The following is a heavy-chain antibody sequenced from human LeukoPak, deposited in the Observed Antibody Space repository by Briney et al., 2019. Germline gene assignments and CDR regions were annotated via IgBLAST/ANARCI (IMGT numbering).Heavy chain of an antibody. CDR2: INPNSGGT. CDR1: GYTFTGYY. D-gene: IGHD2-2*01. Sequence: ASVKVSCKASGYTFTGYYMHWVRQAPGHGLEWMGWINPNSGGTNYAQKFQGRVTMTRDTSISTAYMEPSRLRSDDTAVYYCARGSTSSFYYGMDVWGQGTTVTVSS. J-gene: IGHJ6*02. V-gene: IGHV1-2*02. CDR3: ARGSTSSFYYGMDV.